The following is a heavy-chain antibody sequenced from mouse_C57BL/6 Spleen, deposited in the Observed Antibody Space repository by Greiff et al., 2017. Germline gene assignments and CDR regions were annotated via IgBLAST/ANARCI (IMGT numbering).Heavy chain of an antibody. D-gene: IGHD2-5*01. V-gene: IGHV1-22*01. J-gene: IGHJ3*01. CDR2: INPNNGGT. Sequence: EVKLMESGPELVKPGASVKMSCKASGYTFTDYNMHWVKQSHGKSLEWIGYINPNNGGTSYNQKFKGKATLTVNKSSSTAYMELRSLTSEDSAVYYWAFPYSNYEAWFAYWGQGTLVTVSA. CDR3: AFPYSNYEAWFAY. CDR1: GYTFTDYN.